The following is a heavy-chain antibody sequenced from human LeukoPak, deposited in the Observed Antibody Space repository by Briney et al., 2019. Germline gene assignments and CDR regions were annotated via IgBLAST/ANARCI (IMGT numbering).Heavy chain of an antibody. D-gene: IGHD5-24*01. J-gene: IGHJ4*02. CDR1: GFTFSSYG. V-gene: IGHV3-30*02. CDR3: ARNYMATISWYDY. Sequence: GGTLRLSCAASGFTFSSYGMHWVRQAPGKGLEWVAFIRYDGSNKYYADSVKGRFTISRDNAKNSLYLQMNSLRAEDTAVYYCARNYMATISWYDYWGQGTLVTVSS. CDR2: IRYDGSNK.